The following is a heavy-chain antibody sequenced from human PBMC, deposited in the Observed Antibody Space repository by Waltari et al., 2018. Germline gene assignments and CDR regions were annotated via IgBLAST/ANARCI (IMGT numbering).Heavy chain of an antibody. CDR1: GGSISSYY. CDR2: IYTRGST. D-gene: IGHD1-26*01. Sequence: QVQLQESGPGLVKPSETLSLTCTVSGGSISSYYWSWIRQPAGKGLEWIGRIYTRGSTNYNPSLKSRVTMSVDTSKNQFSLKLSSVTAADTAVYYCARDPFITRLVGWFDPWGQGTLVTVSS. CDR3: ARDPFITRLVGWFDP. J-gene: IGHJ5*02. V-gene: IGHV4-4*07.